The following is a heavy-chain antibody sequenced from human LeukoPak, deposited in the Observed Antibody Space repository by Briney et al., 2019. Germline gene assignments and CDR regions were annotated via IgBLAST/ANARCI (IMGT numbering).Heavy chain of an antibody. D-gene: IGHD4-23*01. Sequence: PGGSLRLSCAASGFTFSSYGMHWVRQAPGKGLEWVAVISYDGSNKYYADSVKGRFTISRDNSKNTLYLQMDSLRAEDTAVYYCAKDRWYYFDYWGQGTLVTVSS. CDR2: ISYDGSNK. V-gene: IGHV3-30*18. CDR1: GFTFSSYG. J-gene: IGHJ4*02. CDR3: AKDRWYYFDY.